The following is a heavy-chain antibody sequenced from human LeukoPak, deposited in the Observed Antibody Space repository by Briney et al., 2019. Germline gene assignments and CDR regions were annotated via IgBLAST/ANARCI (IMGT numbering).Heavy chain of an antibody. Sequence: ASVKVSCKASGNTFTGNYIHWVRQAPGQGLEWMGWINPNSGGTSYAQKFQGRVTMTRDTSISTAYMEVSSLRSDDTAVYYCAGEKTYYYDNSGYNFDYWGQGTLVTVSS. CDR1: GNTFTGNY. J-gene: IGHJ4*02. V-gene: IGHV1-2*02. CDR3: AGEKTYYYDNSGYNFDY. D-gene: IGHD3-22*01. CDR2: INPNSGGT.